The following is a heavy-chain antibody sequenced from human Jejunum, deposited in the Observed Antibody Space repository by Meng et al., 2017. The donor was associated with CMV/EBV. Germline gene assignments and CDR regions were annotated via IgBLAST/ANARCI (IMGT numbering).Heavy chain of an antibody. J-gene: IGHJ4*02. V-gene: IGHV3-30-3*01. CDR2: ISDDGNEK. CDR1: GLTFSSYK. D-gene: IGHD6-13*01. CDR3: ARGMYGSNWLLDY. Sequence: CAASGLTFSSYKMHWVRQAPGKGLEWVAVISDDGNEKKYADSVKGRFTVSRDNPRHTLYLQMESLGVDDTAVYFCARGMYGSNWLLDYWGQGTLVTVSS.